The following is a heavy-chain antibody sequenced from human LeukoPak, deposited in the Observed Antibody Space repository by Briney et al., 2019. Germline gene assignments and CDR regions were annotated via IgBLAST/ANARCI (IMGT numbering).Heavy chain of an antibody. Sequence: GGSLRLSCAASGFTFSRFGMNWVRQAPGQGLEWVASIKEDGSEKHYVDSVKGRFTISRDNGKNSLYLQMNSLRAEDTAVYYCARDSGWWRFDFWGQGTLVTVSS. J-gene: IGHJ4*02. CDR3: ARDSGWWRFDF. CDR2: IKEDGSEK. D-gene: IGHD6-13*01. CDR1: GFTFSRFG. V-gene: IGHV3-7*03.